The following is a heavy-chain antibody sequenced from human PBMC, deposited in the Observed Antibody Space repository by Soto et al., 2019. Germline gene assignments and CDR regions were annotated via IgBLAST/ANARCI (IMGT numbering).Heavy chain of an antibody. Sequence: LRLSCVAPGFTFTTYALHWLRQAPGKGLEWVAVISPNGNNQYYANSVKGRFTISRDTSKSTLYLQMTSLRPDDTAVYYCASGAGVYYDTTRYWGQGTLVTVSS. J-gene: IGHJ4*02. D-gene: IGHD3-22*01. CDR3: ASGAGVYYDTTRY. V-gene: IGHV3-30*04. CDR1: GFTFTTYA. CDR2: ISPNGNNQ.